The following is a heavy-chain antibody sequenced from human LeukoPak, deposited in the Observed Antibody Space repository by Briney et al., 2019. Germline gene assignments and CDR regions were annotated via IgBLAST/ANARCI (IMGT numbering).Heavy chain of an antibody. CDR2: IRYDGSNK. D-gene: IGHD6-13*01. CDR3: AKDEYIAATDYYYYMDV. Sequence: GGSLRLSCAASGFTFSSYSMNWVRQAPGKGLEWVAFIRYDGSNKYYADSVKGRFTISRDNSKNTLYLQMNSLRAEDTAVYYCAKDEYIAATDYYYYMDVWGKGTTVTVSS. J-gene: IGHJ6*03. V-gene: IGHV3-30*02. CDR1: GFTFSSYS.